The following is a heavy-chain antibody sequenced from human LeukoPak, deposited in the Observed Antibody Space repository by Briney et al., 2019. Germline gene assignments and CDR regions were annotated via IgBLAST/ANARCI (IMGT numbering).Heavy chain of an antibody. CDR1: GFTFKDYG. V-gene: IGHV3-20*04. D-gene: IGHD1-26*01. J-gene: IGHJ6*02. CDR3: GKPIGATNPYPFFGLGV. Sequence: PGGSLRLSCAATGFTFKDYGMHWVRQPPGKGLEWVSSINWNGGGTDYADSVKGRFTISRDNAKNSLYLQLSSLRPEDTALYYCGKPIGATNPYPFFGLGVRGQGTTVTVSS. CDR2: INWNGGGT.